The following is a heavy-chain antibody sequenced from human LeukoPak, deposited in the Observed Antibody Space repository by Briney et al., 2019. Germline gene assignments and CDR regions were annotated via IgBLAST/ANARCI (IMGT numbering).Heavy chain of an antibody. J-gene: IGHJ4*02. Sequence: PGGSLRLSCAASGFTFGSYAMSWVRQAPGKGLEWVSAISGSGGSTYYADSVKGRFTISRDNSKNTLYLQMNSLRAEDTAVYYCAKPTDYYGSGSYPYYFDYWGQGTLVTVSS. V-gene: IGHV3-23*01. D-gene: IGHD3-10*01. CDR1: GFTFGSYA. CDR3: AKPTDYYGSGSYPYYFDY. CDR2: ISGSGGST.